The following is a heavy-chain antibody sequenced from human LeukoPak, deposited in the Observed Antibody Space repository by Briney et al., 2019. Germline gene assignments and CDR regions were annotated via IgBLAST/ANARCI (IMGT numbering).Heavy chain of an antibody. CDR2: INHSGST. J-gene: IGHJ4*02. CDR3: AREERGCNWGFDY. D-gene: IGHD7-27*01. CDR1: GGSFSGYY. V-gene: IGHV4-34*01. Sequence: SETLSLTCAVYGGSFSGYYWSWIRQPPGKGLEWIGEINHSGSTNYNPSLKSRVTISVDTSKNQFSLKLSSVTAADTAVYYCAREERGCNWGFDYWGQGTLVTVSS.